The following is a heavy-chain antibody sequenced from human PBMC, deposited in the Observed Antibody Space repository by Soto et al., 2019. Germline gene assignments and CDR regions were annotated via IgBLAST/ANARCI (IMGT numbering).Heavy chain of an antibody. V-gene: IGHV4-34*01. CDR1: GGSFSGYY. CDR3: ARHAMVRGVLGYYYYGMDV. D-gene: IGHD3-10*01. Sequence: TSETLSLTCAVYGGSFSGYYCSWIRQPPGKGLEWIGEINHSGSTNYNPSLRSRVTISVDTSKNQFSLKLSSVTAADTAVYYCARHAMVRGVLGYYYYGMDVWGQGTTVTVSS. CDR2: INHSGST. J-gene: IGHJ6*02.